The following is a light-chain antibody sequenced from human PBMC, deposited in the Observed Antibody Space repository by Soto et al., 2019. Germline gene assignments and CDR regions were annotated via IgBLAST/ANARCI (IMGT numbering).Light chain of an antibody. J-gene: IGKJ2*01. Sequence: DTQMTQSPSTLSAYVGARVTITCRASQSISSWLAWYQQKPGKAPKLLIYGASNLESGVPSRFSGSGSGTEFTLIISSLQPDDSATYYCQHYDTYPYTFGQGTKLEIK. CDR1: QSISSW. CDR3: QHYDTYPYT. V-gene: IGKV1-5*03. CDR2: GAS.